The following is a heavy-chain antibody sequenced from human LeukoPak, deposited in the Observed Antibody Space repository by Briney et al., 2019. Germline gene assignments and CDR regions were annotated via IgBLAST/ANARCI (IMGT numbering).Heavy chain of an antibody. D-gene: IGHD2-15*01. J-gene: IGHJ4*02. CDR3: AREYCSGGSCYFDN. V-gene: IGHV4-59*01. CDR2: IYYSGST. Sequence: SETLSLTCTVSGGSISSYYWSWIRQPPGKGLEWIGYIYYSGSTNYNPSLKSRVTISVDTSKNQFSLKLSSVTAADTAVYYCAREYCSGGSCYFDNWGQGTLVTVSS. CDR1: GGSISSYY.